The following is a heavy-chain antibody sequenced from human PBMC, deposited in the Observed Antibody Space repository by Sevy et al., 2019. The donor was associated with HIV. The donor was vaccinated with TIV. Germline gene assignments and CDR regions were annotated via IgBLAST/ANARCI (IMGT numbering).Heavy chain of an antibody. V-gene: IGHV3-23*01. Sequence: GSLRLSCAASGFTFSSYAMSWVRQAPGKGLQWVSVIGGSGSNTYYADSVKGRFTLSRDNSKNMMYLQMNSLRAEDTAVYYCARRPDFGVVIPTGVMDVWGQGTTVTVSS. CDR1: GFTFSSYA. CDR2: IGGSGSNT. D-gene: IGHD3-3*01. CDR3: ARRPDFGVVIPTGVMDV. J-gene: IGHJ6*02.